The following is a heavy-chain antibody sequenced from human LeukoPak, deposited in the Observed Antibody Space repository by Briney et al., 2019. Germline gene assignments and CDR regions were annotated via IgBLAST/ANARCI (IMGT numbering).Heavy chain of an antibody. CDR2: INWNGGST. Sequence: GGSLRLSCAASEYTFDDYGMGWVRQAPGKGLEWVSGINWNGGSTGYADSVKGRFTISRDNAKNSLYMQMNSLRAEDTALYYCARDIGPHAFDIWGQGTMVTVSS. CDR1: EYTFDDYG. CDR3: ARDIGPHAFDI. V-gene: IGHV3-20*04. J-gene: IGHJ3*02. D-gene: IGHD1-26*01.